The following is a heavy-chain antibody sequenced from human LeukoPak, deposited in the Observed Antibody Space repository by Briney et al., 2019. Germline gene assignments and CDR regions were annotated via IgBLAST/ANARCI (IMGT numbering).Heavy chain of an antibody. CDR1: GGTFSSYA. V-gene: IGHV1-69*13. CDR2: IIPIFGTA. D-gene: IGHD6-6*01. Sequence: ASVKVSCKASGGTFSSYAISWVRQAPGQGLEWMGGIIPIFGTANYAQKFQGRVTITADESTSTAYMELSSLRSEDTAVYYCARVAARPPRQPDEFDYWGQGTLVTVSS. CDR3: ARVAARPPRQPDEFDY. J-gene: IGHJ4*02.